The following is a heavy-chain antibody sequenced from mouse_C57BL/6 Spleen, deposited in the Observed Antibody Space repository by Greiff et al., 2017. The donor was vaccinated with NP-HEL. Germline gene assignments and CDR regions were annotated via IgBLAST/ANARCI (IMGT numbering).Heavy chain of an antibody. CDR3: ARRGYYGSSGGFAY. CDR2: INPNNGGT. V-gene: IGHV1-26*01. J-gene: IGHJ3*01. D-gene: IGHD1-1*01. CDR1: GYTFTDYY. Sequence: EVQLQQSGPELVKPGASVKISCKASGYTFTDYYMNWVKQSHGKSLEWIGDINPNNGGTSYNQKFKGKATLTVDKSSSTAYMELRSLTSEDSAVYYCARRGYYGSSGGFAYWGQGTLVTVSA.